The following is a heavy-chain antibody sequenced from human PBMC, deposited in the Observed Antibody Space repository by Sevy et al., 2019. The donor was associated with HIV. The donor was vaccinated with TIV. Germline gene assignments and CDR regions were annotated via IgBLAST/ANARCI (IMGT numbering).Heavy chain of an antibody. V-gene: IGHV3-20*04. J-gene: IGHJ4*02. D-gene: IGHD5-12*01. CDR3: AREWWKASCGYELYYFDY. CDR1: GFTFDDYG. CDR2: INWNGGST. Sequence: GGSLRLSCAASGFTFDDYGMSWVRQAPGKGLEWVSGINWNGGSTGYADSVKGRFTISRDNAKNSLYLQMNSLRAEDTALYYCAREWWKASCGYELYYFDYWGQGTLVTVSS.